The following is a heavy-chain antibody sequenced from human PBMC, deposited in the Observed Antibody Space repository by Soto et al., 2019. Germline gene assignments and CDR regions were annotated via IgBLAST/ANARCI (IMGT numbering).Heavy chain of an antibody. CDR2: IYYSGST. Sequence: QVQLQESGPGLVKPSETLSLTCTVSGGSISSYYWSWIRQPPGKGLEWIGYIYYSGSTNYNPSLKSRVTISVDTSKNQFSLKLSSVTAADTAGYYCARHNDATTLDPWGQGTLVTVSS. CDR1: GGSISSYY. CDR3: ARHNDATTLDP. V-gene: IGHV4-59*08. D-gene: IGHD1-1*01. J-gene: IGHJ5*02.